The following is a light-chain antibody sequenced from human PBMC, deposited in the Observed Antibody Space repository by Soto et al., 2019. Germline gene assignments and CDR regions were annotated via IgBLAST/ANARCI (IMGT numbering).Light chain of an antibody. CDR2: ANN. V-gene: IGLV1-40*01. J-gene: IGLJ2*01. CDR1: SSNIGAGYD. Sequence: QSVLTQPPSVSGAPGQRVTISCTGSSSNIGAGYDVHWYQQLPGKAPKLLIYANNNRPSGVPDRFSGSKSGTSASLAVAGLQTDDEADYYCSSYTSSSTLVVFGGGTKVTVL. CDR3: SSYTSSSTLVV.